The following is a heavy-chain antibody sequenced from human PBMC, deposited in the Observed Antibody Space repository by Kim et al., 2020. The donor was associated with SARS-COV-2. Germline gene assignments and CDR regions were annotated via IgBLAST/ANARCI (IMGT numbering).Heavy chain of an antibody. CDR2: IKSKTDGRTT. CDR1: GFTFTNAW. V-gene: IGHV3-15*01. Sequence: GGSLRLSCAASGFTFTNAWMSWVRQAPGKGLEWVGHIKSKTDGRTTDYAAPVKGRFTISRDESTNTLYLQMNSLKTEDTAVYYCTTDEQPDYWGQGTLVTVSS. J-gene: IGHJ4*02. CDR3: TTDEQPDY.